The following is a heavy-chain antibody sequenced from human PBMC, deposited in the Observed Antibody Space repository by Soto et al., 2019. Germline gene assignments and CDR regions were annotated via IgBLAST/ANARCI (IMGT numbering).Heavy chain of an antibody. CDR1: GGSISSGDYY. D-gene: IGHD2-21*02. CDR2: IYYSGNT. Sequence: SETLSLTCTVSGGSISSGDYYWSWIRQPPGKGLEWIGYIYYSGNTYYNPSLKSRVTISVDTSKNQFSLKLSSVTAADTAVYYCARAGVVTASYGMDVWGQGTTVTVSS. J-gene: IGHJ6*02. V-gene: IGHV4-30-4*01. CDR3: ARAGVVTASYGMDV.